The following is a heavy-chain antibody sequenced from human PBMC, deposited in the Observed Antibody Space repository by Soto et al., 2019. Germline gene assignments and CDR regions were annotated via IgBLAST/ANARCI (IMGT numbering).Heavy chain of an antibody. CDR2: ISSSSSYT. CDR1: GFTFSDYY. CDR3: ARGGGLRFLEWLYSDYYYGMDV. J-gene: IGHJ6*02. Sequence: GGSLRLSCAASGFTFSDYYMSWIRQAPGKGLEWVSYISSSSSYTNYADSVKGRFTISRDNAKNSLYLQMNSLRAEDTAVYYCARGGGLRFLEWLYSDYYYGMDVWGQGTTVTVSS. D-gene: IGHD3-3*01. V-gene: IGHV3-11*06.